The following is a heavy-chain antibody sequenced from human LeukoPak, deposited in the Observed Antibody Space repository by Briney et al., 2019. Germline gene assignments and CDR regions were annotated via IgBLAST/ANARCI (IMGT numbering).Heavy chain of an antibody. J-gene: IGHJ1*01. D-gene: IGHD2-2*02. CDR2: ISSSSSYI. CDR3: ARALPYCSSTSCYNYAEYFQH. V-gene: IGHV3-21*01. Sequence: GGSLRLSCAASGFTFSSYSMNWVRQAPGEGLEWVSSISSSSSYIYYADSVKGRFTISRDNAKNSLYLQMNSLRAEDTAVYYCARALPYCSSTSCYNYAEYFQHWGQGTLVTVSS. CDR1: GFTFSSYS.